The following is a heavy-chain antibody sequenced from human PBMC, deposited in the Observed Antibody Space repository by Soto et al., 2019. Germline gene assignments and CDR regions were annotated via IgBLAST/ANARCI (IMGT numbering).Heavy chain of an antibody. V-gene: IGHV2-5*02. CDR2: IYWDDDT. CDR1: GFSLSTYGVG. J-gene: IGHJ4*02. D-gene: IGHD3-10*01. Sequence: QITLKESGPTLVKPTQTRTLTCNFSGFSLSTYGVGVGWIRQPPGKALEWLALIYWDDDTRFSPSLNSRLAITKDTSKSQVVLTMTHMDPVDTATYYCAHRPGFSMAFDYWGPGSLVTVSS. CDR3: AHRPGFSMAFDY.